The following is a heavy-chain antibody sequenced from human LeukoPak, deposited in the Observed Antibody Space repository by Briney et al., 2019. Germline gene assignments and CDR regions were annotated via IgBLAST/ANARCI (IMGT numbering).Heavy chain of an antibody. Sequence: SETLSLTCAVSGGSISSGGYSWSWIRQPPGKGLEWIGYTYHSGSTYYNPSLKSRVTISVDRSKNQFSLKLSSVTAADTAVYYCARGRRIAAAGNNWFDPWGQGTLVTVSS. D-gene: IGHD6-13*01. CDR3: ARGRRIAAAGNNWFDP. J-gene: IGHJ5*02. CDR1: GGSISSGGYS. CDR2: TYHSGST. V-gene: IGHV4-30-2*01.